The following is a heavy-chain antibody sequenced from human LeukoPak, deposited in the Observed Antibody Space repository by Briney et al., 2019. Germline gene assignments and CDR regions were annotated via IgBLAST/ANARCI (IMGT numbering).Heavy chain of an antibody. CDR3: VKGVWGYSSSWYDY. Sequence: PGGSLRLSCSASGFTFSSYAMHWVRQAPGKGLEYVSAISSNGGSTYYADSVKGRVTISRDNSKNTLYLQMSSLRAEDTAVYYCVKGVWGYSSSWYDYWGQGTLVTVSS. CDR2: ISSNGGST. J-gene: IGHJ4*02. D-gene: IGHD6-13*01. CDR1: GFTFSSYA. V-gene: IGHV3-64D*06.